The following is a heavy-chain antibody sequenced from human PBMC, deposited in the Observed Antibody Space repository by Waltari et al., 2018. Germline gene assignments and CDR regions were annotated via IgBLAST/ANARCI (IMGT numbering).Heavy chain of an antibody. Sequence: YMGSTNYNPSLKSRVTISVDTSKNQFSLKLSSVTAADTAVYYCARYSGSYLPVYRTNNWFDPWGQGTLVTVSS. V-gene: IGHV4-59*01. CDR3: ARYSGSYLPVYRTNNWFDP. J-gene: IGHJ5*02. CDR2: YMGST. D-gene: IGHD1-26*01.